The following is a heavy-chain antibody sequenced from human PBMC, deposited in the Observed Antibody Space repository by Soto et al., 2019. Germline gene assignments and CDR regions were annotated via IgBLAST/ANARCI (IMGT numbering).Heavy chain of an antibody. D-gene: IGHD2-21*01. CDR3: ARDIASYAYGEGY. CDR2: VYSSGTT. Sequence: SETLSLTCSVSGGSINSYWWSWIRQPAGKGLEWIGRVYSSGTTDYNPSLNSRATLSVETSKNQFSLKLSSVTAADTAVYYCARDIASYAYGEGYWGQGIQLTVSS. V-gene: IGHV4-4*07. J-gene: IGHJ4*02. CDR1: GGSINSYW.